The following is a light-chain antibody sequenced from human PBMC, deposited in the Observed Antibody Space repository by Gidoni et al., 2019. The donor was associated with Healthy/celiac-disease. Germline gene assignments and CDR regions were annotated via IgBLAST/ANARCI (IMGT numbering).Light chain of an antibody. J-gene: IGKJ4*01. CDR2: GAS. V-gene: IGKV3-15*01. CDR3: QQYNNWPLT. Sequence: EIVMTQSPATLSVSPGERATRSCRASQSVSSNLARYQQKPGQAPRLLIYGASTRATGIPARFSGSGSGTEFTLTISSLQSEDFAVYYCQQYNNWPLTFGGGTKVEIK. CDR1: QSVSSN.